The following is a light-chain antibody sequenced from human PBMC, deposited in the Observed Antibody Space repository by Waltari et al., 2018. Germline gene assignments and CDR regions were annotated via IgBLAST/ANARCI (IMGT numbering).Light chain of an antibody. Sequence: DIQMTQSPSTLSSFVGDRVTITCRASQSITSWVAWYQQRPGKAPTLLIYGASNLQSGVPSRFSGSGSGTEFTLTISSLQPDDFATYYCQQYSNYPWTFGQGTNVEIK. CDR2: GAS. J-gene: IGKJ1*01. V-gene: IGKV1-5*01. CDR3: QQYSNYPWT. CDR1: QSITSW.